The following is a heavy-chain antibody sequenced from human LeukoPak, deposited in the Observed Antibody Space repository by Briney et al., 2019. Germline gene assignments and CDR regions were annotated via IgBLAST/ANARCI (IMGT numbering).Heavy chain of an antibody. CDR2: IKTKADGGTT. CDR1: GFTFSSYS. CDR3: TTNDVFDI. V-gene: IGHV3-15*07. Sequence: GGSLRLSCAASGFTFSSYSMNWVRQAPGKGLEWVGRIKTKADGGTTDCAASVKGRFTISRDDSKNTLYLQMNSLKIEDTAVYYCTTNDVFDIWGQGTLVTVSS. J-gene: IGHJ3*02.